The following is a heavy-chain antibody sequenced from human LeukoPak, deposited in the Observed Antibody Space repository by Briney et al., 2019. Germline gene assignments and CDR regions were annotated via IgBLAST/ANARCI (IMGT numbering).Heavy chain of an antibody. CDR1: GYTFTSYD. Sequence: GASVKVSCKASGYTFTSYDINWVRQATGQGLEWMGWMNPNSGNTGYAQKFQGRVTITRNTSISTAYLELSSLRSEDTAVYYCARIDSSSWYNYYYYYMDVWGKGTTVTISS. V-gene: IGHV1-8*01. D-gene: IGHD6-13*01. J-gene: IGHJ6*03. CDR2: MNPNSGNT. CDR3: ARIDSSSWYNYYYYYMDV.